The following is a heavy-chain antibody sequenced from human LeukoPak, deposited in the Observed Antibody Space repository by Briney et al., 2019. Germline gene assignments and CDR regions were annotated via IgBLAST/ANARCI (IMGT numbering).Heavy chain of an antibody. CDR2: IIPIFGTA. CDR1: GGTFSSYA. J-gene: IGHJ2*01. CDR3: ARDKLTGDDSSSWVPPPTDWYFDL. Sequence: SVKVSCKASGGTFSSYAISWVRQAPGQGLEWMGGIIPIFGTANYAQKFQGRVTITADKSTSTAYMELSSLRSEDTAVYYCARDKLTGDDSSSWVPPPTDWYFDLWGRGILVTVTS. V-gene: IGHV1-69*06. D-gene: IGHD6-13*01.